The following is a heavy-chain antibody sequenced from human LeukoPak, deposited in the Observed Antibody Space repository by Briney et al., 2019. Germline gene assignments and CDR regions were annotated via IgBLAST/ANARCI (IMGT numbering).Heavy chain of an antibody. D-gene: IGHD2-15*01. V-gene: IGHV1-69*13. J-gene: IGHJ5*02. Sequence: ASVKVSCKASGGTFSSYAISWVRQAPGQGLEWMGGIIPIFGTANYAQKFQGRVTITADESTSTAYMELSSLRSEDTAVYYCARVLLPRYCSGGSCYGAQFDPRGQGTLVTVSS. CDR3: ARVLLPRYCSGGSCYGAQFDP. CDR1: GGTFSSYA. CDR2: IIPIFGTA.